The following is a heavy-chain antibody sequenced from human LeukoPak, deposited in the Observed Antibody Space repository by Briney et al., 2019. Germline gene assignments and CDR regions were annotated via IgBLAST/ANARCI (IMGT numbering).Heavy chain of an antibody. CDR2: ISGSGGST. Sequence: GGSLRLSCAASGFTFSSYGMSWVRQAPGKGLEWVSAISGSGGSTYYADSVKGRFTISRDNSKNTLYLQMNSLRAEDTAVYYCARDLEGSGSFYRPSYDYWGQGTLVTVSS. V-gene: IGHV3-23*01. CDR3: ARDLEGSGSFYRPSYDY. D-gene: IGHD3-10*01. CDR1: GFTFSSYG. J-gene: IGHJ4*02.